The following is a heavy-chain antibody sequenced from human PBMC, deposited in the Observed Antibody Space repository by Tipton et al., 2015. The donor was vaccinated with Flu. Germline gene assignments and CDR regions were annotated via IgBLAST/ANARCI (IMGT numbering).Heavy chain of an antibody. CDR2: VSRTGST. CDR1: GDSISSDYY. V-gene: IGHV4-38-2*01. D-gene: IGHD4-11*01. Sequence: TLSLTCAVSGDSISSDYYWGWIRQFPGKGLEWIGSVSRTGSTIYNPSLKSRVTISIDTSRKQFSLKLSSLTAADTAVYFCVRRDYSNYVSEPKNWFDPWGQGILVTVSS. J-gene: IGHJ5*02. CDR3: VRRDYSNYVSEPKNWFDP.